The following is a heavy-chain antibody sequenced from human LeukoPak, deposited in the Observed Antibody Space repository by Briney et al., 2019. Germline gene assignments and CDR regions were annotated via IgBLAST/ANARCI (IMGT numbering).Heavy chain of an antibody. Sequence: SETLSLTCTVSGGSISSGGYYWSWIRQPPGKGLEWIGYIYHSGSTYYNPSLKSRVTISVDRSKNQFSLKLTSVTAADTAVYYCARMGAAAGTLSGAAGNYYFDYWGQGTLVTVSS. CDR1: GGSISSGGYY. CDR3: ARMGAAAGTLSGAAGNYYFDY. V-gene: IGHV4-30-2*01. CDR2: IYHSGST. J-gene: IGHJ4*02. D-gene: IGHD6-13*01.